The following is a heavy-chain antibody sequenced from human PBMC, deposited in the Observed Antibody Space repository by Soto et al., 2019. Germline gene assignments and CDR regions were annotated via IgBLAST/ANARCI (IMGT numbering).Heavy chain of an antibody. D-gene: IGHD3-22*01. CDR2: MNPNSGNT. CDR1: GYTFTSYD. V-gene: IGHV1-8*01. Sequence: ASLKVSCKXSGYTFTSYDINWVRQATGQGLEWMGWMNPNSGNTGYAQKFQGRVTMTRNTSISTAYMELSSLRSEDTAVYYCAVTYYYDSSGYSGDAFDIWGQGTMVTVSS. CDR3: AVTYYYDSSGYSGDAFDI. J-gene: IGHJ3*02.